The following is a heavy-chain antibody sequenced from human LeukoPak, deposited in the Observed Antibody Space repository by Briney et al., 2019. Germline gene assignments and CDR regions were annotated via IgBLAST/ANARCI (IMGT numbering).Heavy chain of an antibody. D-gene: IGHD6-13*01. V-gene: IGHV3-66*01. CDR3: ARDPKSGAAAGTDY. Sequence: GGSLRLSCAASGFTVSSNYMSWVRQAPGKGLEWVSVIYSSGSTYYADSVKGRFTISRDNSKNTLYLQMNSLRAEDTAVYYCARDPKSGAAAGTDYWGQGTLVTVSS. CDR1: GFTVSSNY. CDR2: IYSSGST. J-gene: IGHJ4*02.